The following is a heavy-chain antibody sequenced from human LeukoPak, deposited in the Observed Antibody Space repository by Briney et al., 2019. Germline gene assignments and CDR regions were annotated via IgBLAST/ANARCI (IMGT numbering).Heavy chain of an antibody. CDR3: ARHERCSSINCIYNWFDP. D-gene: IGHD2-2*01. V-gene: IGHV4-34*12. J-gene: IGHJ5*02. Sequence: SETLSLTCAVYGGSFSGYYWSWIRQPPGKGLEWIGSVFYSGRTYYNPSLKSRVTIFVDPSKNQFSLNLRSVTAADTAVYYCARHERCSSINCIYNWFDPWGQGTLVIVSS. CDR1: GGSFSGYY. CDR2: VFYSGRT.